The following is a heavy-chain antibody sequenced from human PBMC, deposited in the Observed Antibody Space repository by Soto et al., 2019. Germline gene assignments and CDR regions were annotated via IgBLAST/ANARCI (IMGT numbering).Heavy chain of an antibody. CDR2: INAGNGNT. J-gene: IGHJ3*02. D-gene: IGHD6-19*01. V-gene: IGHV1-3*01. CDR1: GYTFTSYA. Sequence: ASVKVSCKASGYTFTSYAMHWVRQAPGQRLEWMGWINAGNGNTKYSQKFQGRVTITRDTSASTAYMELSSLRSEDTAVYYCARDSGYSSGWYAFDIWGQETMVTVSS. CDR3: ARDSGYSSGWYAFDI.